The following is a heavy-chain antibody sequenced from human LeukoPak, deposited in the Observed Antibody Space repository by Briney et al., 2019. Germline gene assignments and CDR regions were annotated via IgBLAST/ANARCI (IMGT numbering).Heavy chain of an antibody. CDR1: GYTFTNHY. D-gene: IGHD6-19*01. CDR3: ARDEVAGTYYFDN. V-gene: IGHV1-46*01. J-gene: IGHJ4*02. Sequence: ASLKVSCKASGYTFTNHYMHWVRQAPGQGLEWMEIINPGGGITSYPQKFQGRVTMTRDTSTSTVYMELSSLRSEDTAFYFCARDEVAGTYYFDNWGQGTLVTVSS. CDR2: INPGGGIT.